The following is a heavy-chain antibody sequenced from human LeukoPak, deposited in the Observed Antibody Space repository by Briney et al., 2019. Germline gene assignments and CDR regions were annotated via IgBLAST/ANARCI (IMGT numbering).Heavy chain of an antibody. CDR3: AREVRGRGDYGGNSKEYFQH. CDR2: IDPSDSYT. D-gene: IGHD4-23*01. J-gene: IGHJ1*01. Sequence: GESLKISCKGSGYSFTSYWISWVRQMPGKGLEWMGRIDPSDSYTNYSPSFQGHVTISADKSISTAYLQWSSLKASDTAMYYCAREVRGRGDYGGNSKEYFQHWGQGTLVTVSS. CDR1: GYSFTSYW. V-gene: IGHV5-10-1*01.